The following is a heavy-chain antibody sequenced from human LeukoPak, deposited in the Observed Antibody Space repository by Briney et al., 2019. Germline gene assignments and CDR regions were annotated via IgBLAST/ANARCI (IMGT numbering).Heavy chain of an antibody. CDR1: GFTFSSYS. CDR2: ISSSSSYI. CDR3: AKAFAFVGANFFDY. D-gene: IGHD1-26*01. J-gene: IGHJ4*02. Sequence: GGSLRLSCAASGFTFSSYSMNWVRQAPGKGLEWVSSISSSSSYIYYADSVEGRFTISRDNSKNTLYLQMNSLRAEDAAIYYCAKAFAFVGANFFDYWGQGTLVTVSS. V-gene: IGHV3-21*04.